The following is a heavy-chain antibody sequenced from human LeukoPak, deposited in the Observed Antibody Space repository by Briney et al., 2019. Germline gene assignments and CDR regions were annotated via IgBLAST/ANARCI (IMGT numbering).Heavy chain of an antibody. V-gene: IGHV3-23*01. CDR3: AKEDGIVGAKELDY. CDR1: GFIFRRYA. J-gene: IGHJ4*02. Sequence: GGSLRLSCAASGFIFRRYAMSWVRRATGRGLEGVSAISGGGDGTYYADSVKGRFSISRDNSKNTLYLQMYSLRAEDTAVYYCAKEDGIVGAKELDYWGQGTLVIVSS. D-gene: IGHD1-26*01. CDR2: ISGGGDGT.